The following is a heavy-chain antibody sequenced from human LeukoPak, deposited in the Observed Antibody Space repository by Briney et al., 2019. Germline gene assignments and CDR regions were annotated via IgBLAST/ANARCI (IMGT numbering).Heavy chain of an antibody. J-gene: IGHJ4*02. V-gene: IGHV3-23*01. CDR1: GFTFSSHA. D-gene: IGHD4-23*01. Sequence: RSGPSLRLSCAASGFTFSSHAMSWARLDAGKGLECVSGISGSGGSTYYTHSGKGRFTISRDNSKNTMYKQMNRLTTAGPAVTYCARGGYYGGPDYWGQGTLVTVSS. CDR3: ARGGYYGGPDY. CDR2: ISGSGGST.